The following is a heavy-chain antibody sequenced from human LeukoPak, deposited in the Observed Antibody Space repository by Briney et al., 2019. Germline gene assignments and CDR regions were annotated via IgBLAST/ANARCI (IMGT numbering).Heavy chain of an antibody. J-gene: IGHJ3*02. CDR1: GFTVSISY. V-gene: IGHV3-66*01. CDR3: ARYSSGWYNDAFDI. Sequence: GGSLRLSCAASGFTVSISYMNWVRQAPGKGLEWVSFIYSGDSTYYADSVKGRFTISRDNAKNSLYLQMNSLRAEDTAVYYCARYSSGWYNDAFDIWGQGTMVTVSS. D-gene: IGHD6-19*01. CDR2: IYSGDST.